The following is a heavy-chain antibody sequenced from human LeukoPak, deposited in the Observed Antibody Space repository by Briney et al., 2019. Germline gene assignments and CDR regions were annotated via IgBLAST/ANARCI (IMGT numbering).Heavy chain of an antibody. J-gene: IGHJ4*02. CDR1: EHSCREWG. Sequence: PGGTLCLSCAIREHSCREWGLFWVRQAPGKGMEWVANIKGDGSRTYYVDSVKGRFTISRDNAKNSVYLQMSSLRAEDTAVYYCVSRLVPGLRWGQGTLVTVSS. V-gene: IGHV3-7*01. D-gene: IGHD6-25*01. CDR3: VSRLVPGLR. CDR2: IKGDGSRT.